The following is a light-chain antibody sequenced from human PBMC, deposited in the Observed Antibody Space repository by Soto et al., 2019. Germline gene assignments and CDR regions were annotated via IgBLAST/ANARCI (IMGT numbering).Light chain of an antibody. CDR3: QQRSSWPLT. Sequence: EIVMTQSPATLSVSPGERVTLSFRASQSVSSHLAWYQQKPGQAPRLLIYDTVNRATGIPARFSGSGSGTDFSLAISSLEPEDFAVYYCQQRSSWPLTFGGGTKVDIK. CDR2: DTV. J-gene: IGKJ4*01. V-gene: IGKV3-11*01. CDR1: QSVSSH.